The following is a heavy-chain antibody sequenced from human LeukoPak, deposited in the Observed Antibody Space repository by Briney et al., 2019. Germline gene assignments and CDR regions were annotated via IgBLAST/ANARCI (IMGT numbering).Heavy chain of an antibody. CDR2: LSDSGASK. Sequence: GGSLRLSCAASGFTFSSYAMTWVRQAPGKGLEWVSALSDSGASKYYADSVKGRFTISRDNSKNTLYLQMNSLRADDTAVYYCANSPPTGITASYFDYWGQGTLVTVSS. CDR1: GFTFSSYA. J-gene: IGHJ4*02. D-gene: IGHD4-17*01. CDR3: ANSPPTGITASYFDY. V-gene: IGHV3-23*01.